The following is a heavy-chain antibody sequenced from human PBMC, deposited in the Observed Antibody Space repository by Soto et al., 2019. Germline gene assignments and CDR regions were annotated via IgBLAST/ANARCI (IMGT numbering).Heavy chain of an antibody. CDR3: ARDSKRYSYGWTHYYYYGMDV. CDR2: IIPIFGTA. D-gene: IGHD5-18*01. V-gene: IGHV1-69*13. CDR1: GGTFSSYA. J-gene: IGHJ6*02. Sequence: SVKVSCKASGGTFSSYAISWVRQAPGQGLEWMGGIIPIFGTANYAQKFQGRVTITADESTSTAYMELSSLRSEDTAVYYCARDSKRYSYGWTHYYYYGMDVWGQGTTVTVSS.